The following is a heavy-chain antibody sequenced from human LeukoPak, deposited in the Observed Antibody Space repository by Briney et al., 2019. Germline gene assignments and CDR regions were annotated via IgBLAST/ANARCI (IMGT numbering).Heavy chain of an antibody. CDR2: INHSGST. J-gene: IGHJ4*02. Sequence: SETLSLTCTVSGGSISSDSYYWNWIRQPPGKGLEWIGEINHSGSTNYSPSLKSRVTISVDTSKNQFSLKVSSVTAADTAVYYCARGSLIHYDDRSGYYYFDYWGQGILVTVSS. CDR1: GGSISSDSYY. D-gene: IGHD3-22*01. CDR3: ARGSLIHYDDRSGYYYFDY. V-gene: IGHV4-39*07.